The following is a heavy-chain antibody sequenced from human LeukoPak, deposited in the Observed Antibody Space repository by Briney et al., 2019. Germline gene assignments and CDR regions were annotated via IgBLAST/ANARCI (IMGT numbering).Heavy chain of an antibody. V-gene: IGHV6-1*01. CDR3: ARGGRIAVARNRIGPGGSNWFDP. Sequence: SQTLSLTCAISGDSVSSNSAAWNWLRQSPSRGFEWLGRTYYRSKWYNDYAVSVKSRITIDADTSKNQFSLKLSSVTAADTAVYYCARGGRIAVARNRIGPGGSNWFDPWGQGTLVTVSS. CDR1: GDSVSSNSAA. CDR2: TYYRSKWYN. J-gene: IGHJ5*02. D-gene: IGHD6-19*01.